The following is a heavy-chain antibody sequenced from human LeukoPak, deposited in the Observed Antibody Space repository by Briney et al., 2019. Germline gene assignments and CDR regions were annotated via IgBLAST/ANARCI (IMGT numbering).Heavy chain of an antibody. CDR2: IRYDGSNK. D-gene: IGHD2-2*02. Sequence: GGSLRLSCAASGFTFSSYGMHWVRQAPAKGLEWVAIIRYDGSNKYYADSVKGRFTISRDNSKNTLYLQMNSLRAEDTAVYYCAKDELGYCSSTSCYTFDYWGQGTLVTVSS. V-gene: IGHV3-30*02. CDR3: AKDELGYCSSTSCYTFDY. CDR1: GFTFSSYG. J-gene: IGHJ4*02.